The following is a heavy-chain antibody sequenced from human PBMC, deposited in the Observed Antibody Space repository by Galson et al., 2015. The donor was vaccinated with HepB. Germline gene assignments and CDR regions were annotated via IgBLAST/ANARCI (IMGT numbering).Heavy chain of an antibody. V-gene: IGHV5-51*01. CDR1: GYSFTSYW. CDR2: IYPGDSDT. J-gene: IGHJ4*02. CDR3: ARHSLLGGYYGDFDY. D-gene: IGHD4-17*01. Sequence: AEVKKPGESPKISCKGSGYSFTSYWIGWVRQMPGKGLEWMGIIYPGDSDTRYSPSLQGQVTISADKSISTAYLQWSSLKASDTAMYYCARHSLLGGYYGDFDYWGQGTLVTVSS.